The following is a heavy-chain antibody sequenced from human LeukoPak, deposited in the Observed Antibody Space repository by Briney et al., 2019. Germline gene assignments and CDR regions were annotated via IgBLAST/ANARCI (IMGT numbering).Heavy chain of an antibody. D-gene: IGHD3-22*01. CDR3: ARAPQYYDSSGYYYYYMDV. J-gene: IGHJ6*03. CDR2: IYYSGST. V-gene: IGHV4-59*11. Sequence: SETLSLTCTVSGGSISTHYWSWIRQPPGKGLEWIGYIYYSGSTNYNPSLKSRVTLSVDTSKDQFSLNLSSVTAADTAVYYCARAPQYYDSSGYYYYYMDVWGKGTTVTVSS. CDR1: GGSISTHY.